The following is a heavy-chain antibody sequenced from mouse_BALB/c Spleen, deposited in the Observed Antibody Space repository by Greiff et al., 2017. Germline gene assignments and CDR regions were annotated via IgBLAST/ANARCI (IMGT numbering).Heavy chain of an antibody. CDR2: VHPYNGGT. V-gene: IGHV1-19*01. Sequence: VQLQQSGPELVKPGASVKMSCKASGYPFTDYYLDWVKQSHGASFEWIGRVHPYNGGTSYNQKFKGKATLTVDKSSSTAYMELNSLTSEDSAVYYCARREGYWGQGTTLTVAS. CDR3: ARREGY. CDR1: GYPFTDYY. J-gene: IGHJ2*01.